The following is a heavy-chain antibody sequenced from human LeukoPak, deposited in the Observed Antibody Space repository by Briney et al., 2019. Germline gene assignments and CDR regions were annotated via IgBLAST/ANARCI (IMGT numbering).Heavy chain of an antibody. V-gene: IGHV3-66*02. CDR1: GFTVSSNY. Sequence: GGSLRPSCAASGFTVSSNYMSWVRQVPGKGLEWVSVIYSGGSTYYADSVKGRFTISRDNSKNTLYLQMNSLRAEDTAVYYCSSGYDYPPLNYWGQGTLVTVSS. CDR3: SSGYDYPPLNY. D-gene: IGHD5-12*01. J-gene: IGHJ4*02. CDR2: IYSGGST.